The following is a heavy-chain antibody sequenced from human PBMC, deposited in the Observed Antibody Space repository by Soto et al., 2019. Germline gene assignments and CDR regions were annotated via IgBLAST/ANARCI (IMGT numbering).Heavy chain of an antibody. D-gene: IGHD3-10*01. CDR2: INHSGST. CDR1: GGSFSGYY. CDR3: ASRTTRMVRGPNYYMDV. J-gene: IGHJ6*03. V-gene: IGHV4-34*01. Sequence: SETLSLTCAVYGGSFSGYYWSWIRQPPGKGLEWIGEINHSGSTNYNPSPKSRVTISVDTSKNQFSLKLSSVTAADTAVYYCASRTTRMVRGPNYYMDVWGKGTTVTVSS.